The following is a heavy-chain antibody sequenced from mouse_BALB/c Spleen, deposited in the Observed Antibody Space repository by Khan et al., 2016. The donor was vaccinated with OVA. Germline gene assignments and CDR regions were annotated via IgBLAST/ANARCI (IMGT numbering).Heavy chain of an antibody. D-gene: IGHD2-1*01. CDR2: IFPGGTYT. V-gene: IGHV1-63*02. Sequence: QVQLQQSGAEVVRPGTSVKISCKTSGYTFTNYWLAWLKQRPGHGPEWIGDIFPGGTYTNYNEKLKDKATLTADTFSSTAYMQLSSLTSEDSAVYFCARYPRGNYEVMDYGGQGTSVTVSS. CDR1: GYTFTNYW. CDR3: ARYPRGNYEVMDY. J-gene: IGHJ4*01.